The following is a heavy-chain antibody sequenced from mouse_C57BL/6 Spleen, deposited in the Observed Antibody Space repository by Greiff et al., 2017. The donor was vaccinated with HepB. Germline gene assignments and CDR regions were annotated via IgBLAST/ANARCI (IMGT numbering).Heavy chain of an antibody. Sequence: VQLQQSGPGLVKPSQSLSLTCSVTGYSITSGYYWNWIRQFPGNKLEWMGYISYDGSNNYNPSLKNRISITRDTSKNQFFLKLNSVTTEDTATYYCASGKGAWFAYWGQGTLVTVSA. CDR2: ISYDGSN. J-gene: IGHJ3*01. CDR1: GYSITSGYY. CDR3: ASGKGAWFAY. D-gene: IGHD2-1*01. V-gene: IGHV3-6*01.